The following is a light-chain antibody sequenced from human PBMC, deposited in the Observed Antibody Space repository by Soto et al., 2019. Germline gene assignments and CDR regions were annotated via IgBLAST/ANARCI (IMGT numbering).Light chain of an antibody. J-gene: IGLJ2*01. CDR1: SGHSNYA. V-gene: IGLV4-69*01. Sequence: QLVLTQAPSASASLGASVKLTCTLSSGHSNYAIAWHQQQPEKGPRYLMKLNSDGSHTKGDGIPDRFSGSSSGAEHYLTISSLQSEDEADYYCQTWGTGLRVFGGGTKVTVL. CDR3: QTWGTGLRV. CDR2: LNSDGSH.